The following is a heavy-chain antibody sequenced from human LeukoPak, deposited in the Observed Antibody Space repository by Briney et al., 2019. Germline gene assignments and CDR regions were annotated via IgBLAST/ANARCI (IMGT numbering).Heavy chain of an antibody. CDR1: GGSFSGYY. V-gene: IGHV4-34*01. D-gene: IGHD6-13*01. J-gene: IGHJ4*02. Sequence: SETLSLTCAVYGGSFSGYYWSWIRQPPGKGLEWIGEINHSGSTNYNPSLKSRVTISVDTSKNQFSLKLSSVTAADTAVYYCARHLRAAAGSPVDYWGQGTLVTVSS. CDR3: ARHLRAAAGSPVDY. CDR2: INHSGST.